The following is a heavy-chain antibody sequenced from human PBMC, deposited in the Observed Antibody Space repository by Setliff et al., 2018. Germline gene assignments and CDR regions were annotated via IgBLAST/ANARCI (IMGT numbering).Heavy chain of an antibody. V-gene: IGHV3-72*01. CDR3: TRARGRSGYWDFDY. J-gene: IGHJ4*02. D-gene: IGHD3-3*01. CDR1: GFTFSSYW. Sequence: LRLSCAASGFTFSSYWMSWVRQAPGKGLEWVGRSRNKGNSYSTEYAASVKGRFTISRDDSKNSLYLQMNSLKTEDTAVYYCTRARGRSGYWDFDYWGQGTLVTVSS. CDR2: SRNKGNSYST.